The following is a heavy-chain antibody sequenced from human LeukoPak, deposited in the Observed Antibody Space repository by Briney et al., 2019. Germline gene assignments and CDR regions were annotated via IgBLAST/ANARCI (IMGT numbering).Heavy chain of an antibody. Sequence: KPSETLSLTCTVSGGSISSGSYYWSWIRQPAGKGLEWIGRIYTSGSTNYNPSLKSRVTISVDTSKNQFSLKLSSVTAADTAVYYCARERGMTVTTWGQGTLVTVSS. V-gene: IGHV4-61*02. J-gene: IGHJ4*02. CDR3: ARERGMTVTT. CDR1: GGSISSGSYY. D-gene: IGHD4-17*01. CDR2: IYTSGST.